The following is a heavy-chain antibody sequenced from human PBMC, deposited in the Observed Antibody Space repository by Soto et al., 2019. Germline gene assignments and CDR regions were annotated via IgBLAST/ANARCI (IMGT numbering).Heavy chain of an antibody. V-gene: IGHV3-23*01. J-gene: IGHJ5*02. CDR1: GFTFSNYA. CDR2: LSDGGGST. CDR3: EKEGNTSPYNWFDP. Sequence: GGSLRLSCAASGFTFSNYAMSWVRQAPGKGLEWVSGLSDGGGSTFYADSVKGRFTISRDNAKNTLYLQMSSLRAEDTAVYYCEKEGNTSPYNWFDPWGRGTLVTVSS. D-gene: IGHD1-1*01.